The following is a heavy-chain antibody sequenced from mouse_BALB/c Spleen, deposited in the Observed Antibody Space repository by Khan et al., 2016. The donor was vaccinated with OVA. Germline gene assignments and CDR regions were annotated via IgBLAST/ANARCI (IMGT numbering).Heavy chain of an antibody. CDR3: ARDGYSPWFAY. D-gene: IGHD2-3*01. CDR2: IDPENGDT. Sequence: VRLKESGAELVRPGALVKLSCKASGFNIKDYYMHWVKQRPEQGLVWIGRIDPENGDTIYDPKFQGKASITSDTSSNTAYLQLSSLTSEDTAVYYCARDGYSPWFAYWGQGTLVTVSA. V-gene: IGHV14-1*02. J-gene: IGHJ3*01. CDR1: GFNIKDYY.